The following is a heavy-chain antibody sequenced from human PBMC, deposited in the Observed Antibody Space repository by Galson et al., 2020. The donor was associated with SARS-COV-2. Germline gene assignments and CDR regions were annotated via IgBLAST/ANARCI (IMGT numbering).Heavy chain of an antibody. CDR3: AKGEGGITIFGVVITDFNGMDV. D-gene: IGHD3-3*01. Sequence: GESLKISCAASGFTFSSYGMHWVRQAPGKGLEWVAVISYDGSNKYYADSVKGRFTISRDNSKNTLYLQMNSLRAEDTAVYYCAKGEGGITIFGVVITDFNGMDVWGQGTTVTVSS. CDR1: GFTFSSYG. V-gene: IGHV3-30*18. J-gene: IGHJ6*02. CDR2: ISYDGSNK.